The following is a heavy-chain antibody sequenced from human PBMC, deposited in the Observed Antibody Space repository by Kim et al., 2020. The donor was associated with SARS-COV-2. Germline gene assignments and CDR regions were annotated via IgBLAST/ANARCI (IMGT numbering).Heavy chain of an antibody. CDR2: ISYDGSNK. V-gene: IGHV3-30*18. CDR3: AKSRRKGPSSSYSSPDGDY. CDR1: GFTFSSYG. J-gene: IGHJ4*02. D-gene: IGHD6-13*01. Sequence: GGSLRLSCAASGFTFSSYGMHWVRQAPGKGLEWVAVISYDGSNKYYADSVKGRFTISRDNSKNTLYLQMNSLRAEDTAVYYCAKSRRKGPSSSYSSPDGDYWGQGTLVTVSS.